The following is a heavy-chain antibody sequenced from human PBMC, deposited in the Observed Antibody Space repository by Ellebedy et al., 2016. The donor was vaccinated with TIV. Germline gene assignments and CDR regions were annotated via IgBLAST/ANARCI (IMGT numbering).Heavy chain of an antibody. D-gene: IGHD6-13*01. V-gene: IGHV1-46*01. CDR3: AREGEQLFDY. CDR2: INPSGGST. J-gene: IGHJ4*02. CDR1: GYTFTSYY. Sequence: ASVKVSCXASGYTFTSYYMHWVRQAPGQGLEWMGIINPSGGSTSYAQKFQGRVTMTRDTSTSTVYMELRSLRSDDTAVYYCAREGEQLFDYWGQGTLVTVSS.